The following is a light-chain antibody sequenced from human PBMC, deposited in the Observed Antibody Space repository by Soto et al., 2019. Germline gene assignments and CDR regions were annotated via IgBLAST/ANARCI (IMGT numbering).Light chain of an antibody. J-gene: IGLJ3*02. Sequence: QSALTQPPSASGSPGQSVIISCTGTSSDIGGYNYVSWYQHHPGKAPKLIIYEVTKRPSGVPDRFSGSKSGNTASLTVSGLQAEDEADYYCSSYAGSNNLLFGGGTQLTVL. CDR1: SSDIGGYNY. CDR2: EVT. V-gene: IGLV2-8*01. CDR3: SSYAGSNNLL.